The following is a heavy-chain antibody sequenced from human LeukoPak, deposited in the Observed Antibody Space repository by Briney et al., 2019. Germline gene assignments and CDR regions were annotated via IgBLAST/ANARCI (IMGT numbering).Heavy chain of an antibody. J-gene: IGHJ5*02. Sequence: GSLRLSCAASGFTVSSNYMSWVRQAPGKGLEWIGYIYYSGSTNYNPSLKSRVTISVDTSKNQFSLKLSSVTAADTAVYYCARVGIAMSWGQGTLVTVSS. CDR2: IYYSGST. CDR3: ARVGIAMS. CDR1: GFTVSSNY. D-gene: IGHD6-13*01. V-gene: IGHV4-59*02.